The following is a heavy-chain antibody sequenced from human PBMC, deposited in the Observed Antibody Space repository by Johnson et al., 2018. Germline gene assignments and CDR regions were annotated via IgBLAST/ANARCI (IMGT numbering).Heavy chain of an antibody. V-gene: IGHV1-8*01. CDR1: GYTFTSYE. J-gene: IGHJ6*02. CDR3: ARLGALPDFYYGRDG. CDR2: MNPNRGNT. D-gene: IGHD3-16*01. Sequence: QVQLVQSGAEVREPGASVKVSCKASGYTFTSYEINWVRQATGQGLEWMGWMNPNRGNTDYAQNFQDRVTMTRNSSITTAYMELSSRRSEDTAVYYCARLGALPDFYYGRDGWGQGTTVTVSS.